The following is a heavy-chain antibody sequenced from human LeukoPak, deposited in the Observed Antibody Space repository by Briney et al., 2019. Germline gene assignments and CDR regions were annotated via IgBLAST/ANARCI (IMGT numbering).Heavy chain of an antibody. J-gene: IGHJ4*02. V-gene: IGHV6-1*01. CDR2: TFYRSKWSN. CDR3: ARDPSFPYSGNCQLYFDY. CDR1: GDSVSSNSAA. D-gene: IGHD1-26*01. Sequence: SQTLSLTCAISGDSVSSNSAAWNWIRQSPSRGLEWLGRTFYRSKWSNDYAESVKSRITISPDTSKNQFSLQLNSVTPEDTAVYYCARDPSFPYSGNCQLYFDYWGQGALVTVSS.